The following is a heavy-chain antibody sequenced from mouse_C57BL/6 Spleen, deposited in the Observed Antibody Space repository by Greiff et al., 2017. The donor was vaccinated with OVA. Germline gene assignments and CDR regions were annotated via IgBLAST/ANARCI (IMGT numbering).Heavy chain of an antibody. CDR3: ARSPYYYGSSYDYFDY. J-gene: IGHJ2*01. Sequence: EVMLVESGGGLVQPGGSLSLSCAASGFTFTDYYMSWVRQPPGKALEWLGFIRNKANGYTTEYSASVKGRFTISRDNSQSILYLQMNALRAEDSATYYCARSPYYYGSSYDYFDYWGQGTTLTVSS. CDR2: IRNKANGYTT. D-gene: IGHD1-1*01. CDR1: GFTFTDYY. V-gene: IGHV7-3*01.